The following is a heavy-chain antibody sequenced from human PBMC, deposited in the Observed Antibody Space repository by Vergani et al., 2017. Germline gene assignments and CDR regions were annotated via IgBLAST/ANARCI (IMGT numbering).Heavy chain of an antibody. D-gene: IGHD4-17*01. J-gene: IGHJ4*02. CDR1: GFTFGDYA. V-gene: IGHV3-49*04. Sequence: EVQLVESGGGLVQPGRSLRLSCTASGFTFGDYAMSWVRQAPGKGLEWVGFIRSKAYGGTTEYAASVKGRFTITRDDSTSIAYLQMNSLKTEDTAVYYCTRAGVRTVTHFDYWGQGTLVTVSS. CDR3: TRAGVRTVTHFDY. CDR2: IRSKAYGGTT.